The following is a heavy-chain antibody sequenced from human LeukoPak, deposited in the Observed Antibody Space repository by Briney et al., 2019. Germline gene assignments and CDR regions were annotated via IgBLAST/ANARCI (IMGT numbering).Heavy chain of an antibody. CDR1: GFTFSSYA. V-gene: IGHV3-23*01. J-gene: IGHJ6*03. CDR2: IRGCRGVT. CDR3: AKYRSGVAVAYYFDV. D-gene: IGHD6-19*01. Sequence: ERSLRLSCAASGFTFSSYAMSWVRQAPGKGLEWFSAIRGCRGVTYSADCVKGQFAISRDYFKKTLYLQMNSLRVDDTAEKSCAKYRSGVAVAYYFDVWGQGTTVTVSS.